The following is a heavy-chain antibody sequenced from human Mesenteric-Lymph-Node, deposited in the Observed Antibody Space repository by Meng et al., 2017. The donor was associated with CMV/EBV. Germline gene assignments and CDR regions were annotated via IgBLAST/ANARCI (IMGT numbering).Heavy chain of an antibody. CDR3: ARSNQLVLDY. D-gene: IGHD2-2*01. CDR2: IYPGDSDT. CDR1: GYSFTSYW. V-gene: IGHV5-51*01. Sequence: KVSCKGSGYSFTSYWIGWVRQMPGKGLEWMGIIYPGDSDTRYSPSFQGQVTISADKSISTTYLQWSSLKASDTAMYYCARSNQLVLDYWGQGTLVTVSS. J-gene: IGHJ4*02.